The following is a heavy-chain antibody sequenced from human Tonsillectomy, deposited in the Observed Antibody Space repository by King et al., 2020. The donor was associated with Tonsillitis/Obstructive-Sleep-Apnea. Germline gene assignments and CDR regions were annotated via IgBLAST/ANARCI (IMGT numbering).Heavy chain of an antibody. J-gene: IGHJ6*03. CDR1: GFTVSSNY. D-gene: IGHD6-6*01. V-gene: IGHV3-66*01. CDR2: IYSGSST. CDR3: ARDLGDRSSSTIYYYYLDV. Sequence: VQLVESGGGLVQPGESLRLSCAASGFTVSSNYMSWVRQAPGKVLEGGSVIYSGSSTYYADSVKGRFTISRDNSKNTLYLQMNSLSAEDTAVYYCARDLGDRSSSTIYYYYLDVWGKGTTVTVSS.